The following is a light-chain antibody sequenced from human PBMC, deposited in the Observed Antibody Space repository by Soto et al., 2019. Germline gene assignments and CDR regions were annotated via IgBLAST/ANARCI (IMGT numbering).Light chain of an antibody. CDR3: QHYSDYSWT. CDR2: GTS. CDR1: QSISIW. V-gene: IGKV1-5*03. Sequence: DIHMTQSPSTLSASVGDRVTITCRASQSISIWLAWYQQKPGRAPNLLIYGTSSLESGVPSRFSGSGSGTEFTLTISSLQPDDFGTYYCQHYSDYSWTFGQGTKVEIK. J-gene: IGKJ1*01.